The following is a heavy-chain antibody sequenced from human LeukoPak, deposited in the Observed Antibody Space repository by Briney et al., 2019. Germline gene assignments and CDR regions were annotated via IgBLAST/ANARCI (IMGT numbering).Heavy chain of an antibody. CDR3: ATGHQYYYDSSGYPITGY. J-gene: IGHJ4*02. CDR1: GYTFTSYA. V-gene: IGHV7-4-1*02. CDR2: INTNTGNP. D-gene: IGHD3-22*01. Sequence: GASVKVSCKASGYTFTSYAMNWVRQAPGQGLEWMGWINTNTGNPTYAQGFTGRFVFSLDTSVSTAYLQISSLKAEDTAVYYCATGHQYYYDSSGYPITGYWGQGTLVTVSS.